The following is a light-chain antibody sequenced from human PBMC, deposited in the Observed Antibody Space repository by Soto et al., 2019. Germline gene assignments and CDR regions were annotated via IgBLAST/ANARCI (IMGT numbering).Light chain of an antibody. J-gene: IGKJ4*01. CDR3: LQDDNYPLT. CDR1: QGIRND. V-gene: IGKV1-6*01. Sequence: AVQMTQYPSSLSASLGDRVTITFRASQGIRNDLTWYQQKTGKAPKLLIYAASSLQSGVPSRFSGSGYGTDFNLTISSLQPEDFATYYCLQDDNYPLTFGGGTKVDI. CDR2: AAS.